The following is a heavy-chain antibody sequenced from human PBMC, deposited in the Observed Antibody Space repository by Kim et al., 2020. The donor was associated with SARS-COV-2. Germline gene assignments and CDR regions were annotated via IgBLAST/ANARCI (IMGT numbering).Heavy chain of an antibody. CDR1: GFTFSSYA. V-gene: IGHV3-23*03. Sequence: GGSLRLSCAASGFTFSSYAMSWVRQAPGKGLEWVSVIYSGGSSTYYADSVKGRFTITRDNSKNTLYLQMNSLRAEDTPVYYCAKRSYFDWLLRGCSYFDFWGQGTLVTVSS. J-gene: IGHJ4*02. CDR2: IYSGGSST. CDR3: AKRSYFDWLLRGCSYFDF. D-gene: IGHD3-9*01.